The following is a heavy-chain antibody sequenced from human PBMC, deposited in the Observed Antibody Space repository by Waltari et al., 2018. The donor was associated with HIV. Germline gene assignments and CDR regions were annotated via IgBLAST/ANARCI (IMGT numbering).Heavy chain of an antibody. CDR3: ARVTYSGSYYGDY. CDR2: INPNRGGT. CDR1: GYTFTGYY. V-gene: IGHV1-2*02. J-gene: IGHJ4*02. D-gene: IGHD5-12*01. Sequence: QVHLVQSGAEVKKPGASVNVSCKASGYTFTGYYIYWVRQAPGQGLEWMGWINPNRGGTEYAQKFQGRVTMNRDTSINTAYMELSRLSSDDTAVYYCARVTYSGSYYGDYWGQGTLVTVSS.